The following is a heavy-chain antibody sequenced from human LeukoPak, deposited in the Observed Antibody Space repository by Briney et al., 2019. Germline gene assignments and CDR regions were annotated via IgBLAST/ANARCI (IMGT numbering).Heavy chain of an antibody. D-gene: IGHD4-23*01. CDR2: IYHSEST. Sequence: SETLSLTCTVSGGSISSSYCSWIRQPPGKGLEWIGYIYHSESTNCNPSLKSRVTISVDTSKNQFSLKLSSVTAADTAVYYCARQAGGTSGPFDYWGQGTLDTVSS. CDR3: ARQAGGTSGPFDY. CDR1: GGSISSSY. J-gene: IGHJ4*02. V-gene: IGHV4-59*08.